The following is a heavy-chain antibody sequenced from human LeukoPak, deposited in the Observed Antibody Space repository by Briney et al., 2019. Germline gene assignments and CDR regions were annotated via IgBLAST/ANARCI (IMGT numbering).Heavy chain of an antibody. CDR3: ARSAVRGVACDY. D-gene: IGHD3-10*01. V-gene: IGHV3-48*01. CDR1: GFTFSGFS. CDR2: ISTSSRST. Sequence: GGSLRLSCTASGFTFSGFSMHWVRQAPRKGLEWLSYISTSSRSTYYADSVKGRFTISRDNAKNTLFLDMHSLRPGDSAVYYCARSAVRGVACDYWGQGTLLTVSS. J-gene: IGHJ4*02.